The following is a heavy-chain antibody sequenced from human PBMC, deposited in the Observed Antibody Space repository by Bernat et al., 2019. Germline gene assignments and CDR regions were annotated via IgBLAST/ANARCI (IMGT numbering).Heavy chain of an antibody. J-gene: IGHJ3*02. CDR3: AKWAGDYYESSGYHDKDLDAFDM. D-gene: IGHD3-22*01. V-gene: IGHV3-30*18. CDR1: GFSFRIYG. CDR2: ISTDGTYK. Sequence: QVQLVESGGGVVHPGRSLRLSCTASGFSFRIYGMPWVRQAPGNWLQWVAVISTDGTYKQYADSVRGRLTISRDNSKNTLYLEVNSVRAEDTAVYFCAKWAGDYYESSGYHDKDLDAFDMWGQGTLVTVS.